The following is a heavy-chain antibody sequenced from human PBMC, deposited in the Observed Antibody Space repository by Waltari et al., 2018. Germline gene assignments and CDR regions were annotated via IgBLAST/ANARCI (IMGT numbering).Heavy chain of an antibody. D-gene: IGHD6-19*01. V-gene: IGHV4-4*07. CDR2: IYTSGST. CDR1: GGSISSYY. J-gene: IGHJ6*03. Sequence: QVQLQESGPGLVKPSETLSLTCTVSGGSISSYYWSWIRQPAGQGLEWIGRIYTSGSTNYNPSLKSRVTMSVDTSKNQFSLKLSSVTAADTAVYYCAREGAVAGTYKGYYYYMDVWGKGTTVTVSS. CDR3: AREGAVAGTYKGYYYYMDV.